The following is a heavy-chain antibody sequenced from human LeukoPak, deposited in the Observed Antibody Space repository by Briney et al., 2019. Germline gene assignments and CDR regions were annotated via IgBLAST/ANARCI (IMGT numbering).Heavy chain of an antibody. V-gene: IGHV3-74*01. CDR3: ARRSRTGTNFGFDY. CDR1: GFTFSSYW. CDR2: INSDGSST. J-gene: IGHJ4*02. D-gene: IGHD1-7*01. Sequence: HPGGSLRLSCAASGFTFSSYWMHWVRHAPGKGLVWVSRINSDGSSTSYADSVKGRFTISRDNAKNTLYLQMNSLRAEDTAVYYCARRSRTGTNFGFDYWGQGTLVTVSS.